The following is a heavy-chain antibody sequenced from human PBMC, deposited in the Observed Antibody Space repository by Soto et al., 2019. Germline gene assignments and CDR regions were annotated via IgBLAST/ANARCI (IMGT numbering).Heavy chain of an antibody. CDR1: GFTFSSYS. Sequence: LRLSCAASGFTFSSYSMNWVRQAPGKGLEWVSSISSSSSYIYYADSVEGRFTISRDNAKNSLYLQMNSLRAEDTAVYYCARDLEGLELDGMDVWGQGTTVTVSS. D-gene: IGHD1-7*01. CDR3: ARDLEGLELDGMDV. J-gene: IGHJ6*02. CDR2: ISSSSSYI. V-gene: IGHV3-21*01.